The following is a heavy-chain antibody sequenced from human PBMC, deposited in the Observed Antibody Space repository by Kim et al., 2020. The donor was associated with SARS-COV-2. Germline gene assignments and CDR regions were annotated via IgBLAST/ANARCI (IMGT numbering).Heavy chain of an antibody. CDR3: ARWHYVSGRPFDY. CDR1: GVSISNYY. Sequence: SETLSLTCTVSGVSISNYYWNWFRQPPGQGLEWIGYIYYTGTTNYNPSLKSRVTISVDTSKNQFSLKLSSVTAADTAVYYCARWHYVSGRPFDYWGQGT. J-gene: IGHJ4*02. CDR2: IYYTGTT. D-gene: IGHD3-10*01. V-gene: IGHV4-59*08.